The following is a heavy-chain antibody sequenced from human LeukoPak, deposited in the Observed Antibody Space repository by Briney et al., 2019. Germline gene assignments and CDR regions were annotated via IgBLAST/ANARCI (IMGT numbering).Heavy chain of an antibody. V-gene: IGHV3-7*04. CDR3: ARARDSSSWFSSDY. Sequence: GGSLRLSCAASEFTFSKYWMNWVRRAPGKGLEWVANIQQDGSEKYYVDSVKGRFTISRDNAKNSLYLQMNSLRAEDTAVYYCARARDSSSWFSSDYWGQGTLVTASS. J-gene: IGHJ4*02. CDR2: IQQDGSEK. D-gene: IGHD6-13*01. CDR1: EFTFSKYW.